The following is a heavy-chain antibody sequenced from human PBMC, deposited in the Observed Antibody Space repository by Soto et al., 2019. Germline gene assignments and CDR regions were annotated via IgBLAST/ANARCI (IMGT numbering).Heavy chain of an antibody. CDR1: GGSISSYY. CDR2: IYYSGST. J-gene: IGHJ4*02. D-gene: IGHD2-15*01. Sequence: PSETLSLTCTVSGGSISSYYWTWIRQPPGKGLEWIGYIYYSGSTNYNPSLKSRVTISVDTSKNQFSLKLSSVTAADTAVYYCARRYGGNLDYWGQGTLVTVSS. V-gene: IGHV4-59*08. CDR3: ARRYGGNLDY.